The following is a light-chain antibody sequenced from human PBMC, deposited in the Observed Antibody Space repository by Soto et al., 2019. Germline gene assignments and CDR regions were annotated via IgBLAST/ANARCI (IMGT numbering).Light chain of an antibody. CDR1: QSVSSY. Sequence: EIVLTQSPATLSLSPGERATLSCRASQSVSSYLAWYQQKPGQAPRLLIYDTSNRATGIPARFSGSGFGTDFTLTISSLEPEDFAVYYCQQRSNWPYTFGQGTKVEIK. V-gene: IGKV3-11*01. CDR2: DTS. J-gene: IGKJ2*01. CDR3: QQRSNWPYT.